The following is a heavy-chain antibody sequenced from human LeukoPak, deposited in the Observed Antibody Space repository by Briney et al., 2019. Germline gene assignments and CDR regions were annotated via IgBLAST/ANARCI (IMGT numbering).Heavy chain of an antibody. J-gene: IGHJ3*02. V-gene: IGHV3-66*01. Sequence: GGSLRLSCAASGFTVSSNYMSWVRQAPGKGLEWVSVIYSGGSTYYADSVKGRFTISRDNSKNTLYLQMNSLRAEDTAVYCCARGTSYYYDSSGYYGAFDIWGQGTMVTVSS. D-gene: IGHD3-22*01. CDR3: ARGTSYYYDSSGYYGAFDI. CDR1: GFTVSSNY. CDR2: IYSGGST.